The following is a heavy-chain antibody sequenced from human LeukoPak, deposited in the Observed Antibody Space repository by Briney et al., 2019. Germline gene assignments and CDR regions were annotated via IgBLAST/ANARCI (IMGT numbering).Heavy chain of an antibody. D-gene: IGHD1-14*01. Sequence: GGSLRLSCAVSGFTFSSYAMSWVRQAPGKGLEWVSAISGSGGSTYYADSVKGRFTISRDNSKNTLYLQMNSLRAEDTALYYCAKGPSRRGAFDIWGQGTMVTVSS. CDR2: ISGSGGST. CDR3: AKGPSRRGAFDI. CDR1: GFTFSSYA. J-gene: IGHJ3*02. V-gene: IGHV3-23*01.